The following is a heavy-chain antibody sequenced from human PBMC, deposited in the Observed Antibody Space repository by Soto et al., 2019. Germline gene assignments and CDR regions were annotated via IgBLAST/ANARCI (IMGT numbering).Heavy chain of an antibody. V-gene: IGHV3-11*01. D-gene: IGHD3-3*01. CDR3: AREKIDITIFGVVIIPVWVDYFDY. CDR1: GFTFSDYY. J-gene: IGHJ4*02. Sequence: QVQLVESGGGLVKPGGSLRLSCAASGFTFSDYYMSWIRQAPGKGLEWVSYISSSGSTIYYADSVKGRFTISRDNAKNSLYLQMNSLRAEDTAVYYCAREKIDITIFGVVIIPVWVDYFDYWGQGILVTVSS. CDR2: ISSSGSTI.